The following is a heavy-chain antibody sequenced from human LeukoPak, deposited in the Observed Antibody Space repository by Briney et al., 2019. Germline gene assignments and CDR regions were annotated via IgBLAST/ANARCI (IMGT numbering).Heavy chain of an antibody. CDR1: GGTFSSYA. CDR2: IIPILGIA. Sequence: SVKVSCKASGGTFSSYAISWVRQAPGQGLEWMGRIIPILGIANYAQKFQGRVTITADKSTSTAYMELSSLRSEDTAVYYCASPSLYCSGGSCYSGFDYWGQGTLVTVSS. CDR3: ASPSLYCSGGSCYSGFDY. J-gene: IGHJ4*02. D-gene: IGHD2-15*01. V-gene: IGHV1-69*04.